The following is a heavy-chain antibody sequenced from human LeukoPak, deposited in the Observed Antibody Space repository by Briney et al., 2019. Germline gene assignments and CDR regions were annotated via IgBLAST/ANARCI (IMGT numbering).Heavy chain of an antibody. CDR1: GYSSTSYW. D-gene: IGHD6-13*01. Sequence: GESLKISCKGSGYSSTSYWIAWVRQRPGKGLEWMGVIYPGDSNSRYSPSFQGQVTISVDNSISTAYLQWSSLEASDTAMYYCARHQGSSWSHFDYWGQGTLVTVSS. CDR2: IYPGDSNS. J-gene: IGHJ4*02. V-gene: IGHV5-51*01. CDR3: ARHQGSSWSHFDY.